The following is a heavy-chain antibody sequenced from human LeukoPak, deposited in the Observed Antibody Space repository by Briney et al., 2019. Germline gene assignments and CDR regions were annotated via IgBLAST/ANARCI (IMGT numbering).Heavy chain of an antibody. D-gene: IGHD6-13*01. CDR1: GFTFSSYG. CDR2: ISYDGSNK. J-gene: IGHJ5*02. Sequence: GRSLRLSCAASGFTFSSYGMHCVRQAPGKGLEWVAVISYDGSNKYYADSVKGRFTISRDNSKNTLYLQMNSLRAEDTAVYYCAKDLRMRAIAAAADNWFDPWGQGTLVTVSS. CDR3: AKDLRMRAIAAAADNWFDP. V-gene: IGHV3-30*18.